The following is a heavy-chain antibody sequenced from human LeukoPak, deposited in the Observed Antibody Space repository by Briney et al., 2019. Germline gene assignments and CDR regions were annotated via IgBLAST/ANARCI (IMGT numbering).Heavy chain of an antibody. J-gene: IGHJ4*02. V-gene: IGHV3-30-3*01. CDR3: ARDRYCSGGSRQSIDY. CDR2: DGSNK. D-gene: IGHD2-15*01. Sequence: DGSNKYYADSVKGRFTISRDNSKNTLYLQMNSLRAEDTAVYYCARDRYCSGGSRQSIDYWGQGTLVTVSS.